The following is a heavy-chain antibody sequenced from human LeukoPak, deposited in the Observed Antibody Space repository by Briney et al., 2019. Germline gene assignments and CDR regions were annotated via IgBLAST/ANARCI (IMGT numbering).Heavy chain of an antibody. CDR1: GGSISSFY. J-gene: IGHJ4*02. Sequence: SETLSLTCTVSGGSISSFYWSWIRQPPGKGLEWIGEINHSGSTNYNPSLKSRVTISVDTSKNQFSLKLSSVTAADTAVYYCARRSYDFWSGYSRAPFDYWGQGTLVTVSS. D-gene: IGHD3-3*01. V-gene: IGHV4-34*01. CDR3: ARRSYDFWSGYSRAPFDY. CDR2: INHSGST.